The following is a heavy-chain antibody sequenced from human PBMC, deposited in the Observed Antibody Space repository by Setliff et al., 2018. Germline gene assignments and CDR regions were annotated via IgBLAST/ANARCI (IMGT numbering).Heavy chain of an antibody. CDR2: INHSGST. CDR1: GGSISSIYW. V-gene: IGHV4-4*02. D-gene: IGHD4-17*01. Sequence: SETLSLTCAVSGGSISSIYWWSWVRQPPGKGLEWIGEINHSGSTNYNPPLKSRVTISVDKSKNQFSLRLTSVTAADTAVYYCARAYGGGHDYWGQGTLVTVSS. J-gene: IGHJ4*02. CDR3: ARAYGGGHDY.